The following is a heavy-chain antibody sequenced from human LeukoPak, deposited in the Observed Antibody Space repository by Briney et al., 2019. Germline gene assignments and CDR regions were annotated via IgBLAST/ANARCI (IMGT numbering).Heavy chain of an antibody. CDR3: ARLGYCSGGSCYFFDY. J-gene: IGHJ4*02. V-gene: IGHV4-59*08. Sequence: SETLSLTCTVSGGSISSYYWSWIRQPPGRGLEWIGYIYYSGSTNYNPSLKSRVTISVDTSKNQFSLKLSSVTAADTAVYYCARLGYCSGGSCYFFDYWGQGTLVTVSS. D-gene: IGHD2-15*01. CDR1: GGSISSYY. CDR2: IYYSGST.